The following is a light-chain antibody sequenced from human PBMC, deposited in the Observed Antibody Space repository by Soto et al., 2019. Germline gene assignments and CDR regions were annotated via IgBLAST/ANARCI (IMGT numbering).Light chain of an antibody. Sequence: QSALTQPASVSGSPGQSITISCNGSSGDVGGYDYVSWYQQLPGKAPKLMIYDVTNRPSGVSNRFSGSKSDNTASLTISGLQAEDEAEYYCSSYTVSSTLFGGGTKVTVL. V-gene: IGLV2-14*03. CDR2: DVT. CDR3: SSYTVSSTL. J-gene: IGLJ2*01. CDR1: SGDVGGYDY.